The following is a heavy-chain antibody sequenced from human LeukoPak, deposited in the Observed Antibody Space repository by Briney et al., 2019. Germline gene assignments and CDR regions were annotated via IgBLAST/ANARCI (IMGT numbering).Heavy chain of an antibody. D-gene: IGHD5-18*01. CDR3: ARGRYSYGPQNYDYMDV. CDR1: GVSISSYY. V-gene: IGHV4-4*07. J-gene: IGHJ6*03. Sequence: TSVTLSLTCTVSGVSISSYYWTWIRQSAGKGLEWIGRIYTSGSTYYNPSLKSRVSMSVDTSKNQFSLKLSSVTAADTAVYYCARGRYSYGPQNYDYMDVWGKGTTVTISS. CDR2: IYTSGST.